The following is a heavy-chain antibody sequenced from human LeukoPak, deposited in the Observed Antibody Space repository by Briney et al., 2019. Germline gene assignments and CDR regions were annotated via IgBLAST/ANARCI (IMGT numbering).Heavy chain of an antibody. V-gene: IGHV3-21*01. D-gene: IGHD4-17*01. CDR2: ISSGSSYI. Sequence: PGGPLRLSCAASGFTFSTYSMNWVRQAPGKGLEWVSSISSGSSYIYYADSVKGRFTISRDNAKNSLYLQMNSLRAEDTAVYYCARVMTTVTKAFDYWGQGTLVTASS. J-gene: IGHJ4*02. CDR3: ARVMTTVTKAFDY. CDR1: GFTFSTYS.